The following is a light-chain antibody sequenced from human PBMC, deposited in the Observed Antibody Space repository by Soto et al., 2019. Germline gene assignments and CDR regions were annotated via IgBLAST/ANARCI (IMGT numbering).Light chain of an antibody. CDR3: QSYDSDFVV. CDR2: ENN. V-gene: IGLV6-57*04. Sequence: NFMLTQPHSVSDSPGQTLSISCTRSSGSIANNYVQWYQQRPGSAPTTVIYENNQRLSGVPDRFSGSTDGSSNSASLTISGLQTEDEADYYCQSYDSDFVVFGGGTKLTVL. CDR1: SGSIANNY. J-gene: IGLJ2*01.